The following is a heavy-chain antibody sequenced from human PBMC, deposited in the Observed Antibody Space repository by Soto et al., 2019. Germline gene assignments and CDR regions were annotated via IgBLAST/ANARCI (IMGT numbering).Heavy chain of an antibody. CDR1: GFTVSSNY. Sequence: GGSLRLSCAASGFTVSSNYMSWVRQAPGKGLEWVSVIHSGGITYYADSVKGRFTIFRDNSKNTLYLQMNSLRAEDTAVYYCARGQAPTLYYYAMDVWGRGATVTVSS. V-gene: IGHV3-53*01. CDR3: ARGQAPTLYYYAMDV. J-gene: IGHJ6*02. CDR2: IHSGGIT.